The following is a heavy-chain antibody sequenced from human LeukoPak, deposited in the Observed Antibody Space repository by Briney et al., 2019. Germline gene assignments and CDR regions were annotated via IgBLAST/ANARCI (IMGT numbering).Heavy chain of an antibody. V-gene: IGHV5-51*01. CDR3: ARRTVGATYDAFDI. J-gene: IGHJ3*02. D-gene: IGHD1-26*01. Sequence: GESLQISCKGSGYSFTSYWIGWVRRVPGKGLEGRGIIYPGDSDTRYSPSFQGQVTISADKSISTAYLQWSSLKASDTAMYYCARRTVGATYDAFDIWGQGTMVTVSS. CDR1: GYSFTSYW. CDR2: IYPGDSDT.